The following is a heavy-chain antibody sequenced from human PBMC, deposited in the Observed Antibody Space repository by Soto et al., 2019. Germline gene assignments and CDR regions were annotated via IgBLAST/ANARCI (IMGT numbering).Heavy chain of an antibody. CDR3: ARQGGYCSSTSCYSWFDP. CDR1: GYSFTSYW. Sequence: PGESLKISCKGSGYSFTSYWIGWVRQMPGKGLEWMGIIYPGDSDTRYSPSFQGQVTISADKSISTAYLQWSSLKASDTAMYYCARQGGYCSSTSCYSWFDPWGQGTLVTV. D-gene: IGHD2-2*02. CDR2: IYPGDSDT. J-gene: IGHJ5*02. V-gene: IGHV5-51*01.